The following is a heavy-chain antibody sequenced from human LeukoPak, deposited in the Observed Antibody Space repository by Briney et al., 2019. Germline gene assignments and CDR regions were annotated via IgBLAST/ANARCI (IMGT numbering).Heavy chain of an antibody. D-gene: IGHD3-10*01. CDR1: GDSISSGRYY. CDR3: ARQLYSSGSYYAPMDV. V-gene: IGHV4-39*01. J-gene: IGHJ6*03. Sequence: SETLSLTCTVSGDSISSGRYYWSWIRQPPGKGLEWIGSIHYTGSTYHDPSLKSRVTVSVDTSKNQFSLKLSSVTATDTAVYYCARQLYSSGSYYAPMDVWGKGTTVTISS. CDR2: IHYTGST.